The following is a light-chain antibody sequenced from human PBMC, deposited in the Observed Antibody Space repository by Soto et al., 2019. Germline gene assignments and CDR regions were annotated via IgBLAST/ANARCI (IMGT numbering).Light chain of an antibody. CDR3: QQYNSYSYI. V-gene: IGKV1-5*01. CDR2: DAS. Sequence: DIQMAQSPSTLSASVGDRVTITCRASQSISTWLAWYQQKPGKAPNLLIYDASSLESGVPLRFSGSGSGTEFTLTISSLQPDDSATYYCQQYNSYSYIFGQGTKLEIK. J-gene: IGKJ2*01. CDR1: QSISTW.